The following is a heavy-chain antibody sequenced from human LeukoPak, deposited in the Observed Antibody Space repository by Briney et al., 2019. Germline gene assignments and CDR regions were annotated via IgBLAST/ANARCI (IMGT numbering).Heavy chain of an antibody. Sequence: PGGSLRLSCAVSGFTFSDYAMRWVRHAPGKGLEWVSVIYSGGSTYYADSVKGRFTISRDNSKNTLYLQMNSLRAEDTAVYYCAREGGAGGTIDYWGQGTLVTVSS. D-gene: IGHD2-8*01. CDR3: AREGGAGGTIDY. V-gene: IGHV3-53*01. J-gene: IGHJ4*02. CDR1: GFTFSDYA. CDR2: IYSGGST.